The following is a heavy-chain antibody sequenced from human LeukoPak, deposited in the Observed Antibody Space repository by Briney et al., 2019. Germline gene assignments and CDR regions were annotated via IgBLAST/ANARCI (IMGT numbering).Heavy chain of an antibody. CDR1: GFTFSSYA. CDR2: ISGSGGST. J-gene: IGHJ4*02. V-gene: IGHV3-23*01. CDR3: ASGDYYDSSGYPLYY. D-gene: IGHD3-22*01. Sequence: GGSLRLSCAASGFTFSSYAMSWVRQAPGKGLEWVSAISGSGGSTYYADSVKGRFTISRDNSKNTLYLQMSSLRSEDTAVYYCASGDYYDSSGYPLYYWGQGTLVTVSS.